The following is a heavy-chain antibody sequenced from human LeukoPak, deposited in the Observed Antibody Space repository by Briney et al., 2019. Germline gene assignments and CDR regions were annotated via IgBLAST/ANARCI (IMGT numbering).Heavy chain of an antibody. V-gene: IGHV3-7*01. CDR3: AREPWGAKGAAWGMDV. Sequence: PGGSLRLSCAASGFTFSNAWMSWVRQAPGKGLEWVANIKQDGSEKYYVDSVKGRFTISRDNAKNSLYLQMNSLRAEDTAVYYCAREPWGAKGAAWGMDVWGQGTTVTVSS. CDR1: GFTFSNAW. D-gene: IGHD1-26*01. CDR2: IKQDGSEK. J-gene: IGHJ6*02.